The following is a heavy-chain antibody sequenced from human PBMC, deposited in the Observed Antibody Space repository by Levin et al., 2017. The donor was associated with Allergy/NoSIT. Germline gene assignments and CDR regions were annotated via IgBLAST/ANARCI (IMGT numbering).Heavy chain of an antibody. D-gene: IGHD3-10*01. CDR1: GGSISSGSYY. CDR2: IYSSGSA. CDR3: ARAEVGSEH. J-gene: IGHJ4*02. Sequence: LRLSCKVSGGSISSGSYYWSWIRQPAAKGLEWIGRIYSSGSANYNPSLKSRVTISVDTSKNQFSLKLRSVTAADTAVYYCARAEVGSEHWGQGTLVTVSS. V-gene: IGHV4-61*02.